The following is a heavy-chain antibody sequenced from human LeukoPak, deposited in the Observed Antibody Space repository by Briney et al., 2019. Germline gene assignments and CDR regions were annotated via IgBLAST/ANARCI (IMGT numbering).Heavy chain of an antibody. J-gene: IGHJ4*02. CDR3: ARTSHYVDIAATIPYGIYYFDY. Sequence: ASVKVSCKVSGYTLTKLSMHWVRQAPGKGLEWMGWISAYNGDTNYAQKLQGRVTMTTDTSTSTAYMELRSLRSDDTAVYYCARTSHYVDIAATIPYGIYYFDYWGQGTLVTVSS. V-gene: IGHV1-18*01. CDR2: ISAYNGDT. CDR1: GYTLTKLS. D-gene: IGHD5-12*01.